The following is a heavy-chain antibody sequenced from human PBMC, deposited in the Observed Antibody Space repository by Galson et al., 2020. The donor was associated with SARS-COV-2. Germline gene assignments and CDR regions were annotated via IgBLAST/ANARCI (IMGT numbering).Heavy chain of an antibody. CDR2: ISSDGSTT. Sequence: TGGSLRLSCAASGFTFNIYAMHWVRQAPGKGLEWVALISSDGSTTIYADSVKGRSTISRDNSKDTVSLHMNLLTTEDTAVYYCARDPPSSAWLLDFWGQGTLVTVSS. J-gene: IGHJ4*02. D-gene: IGHD6-19*01. V-gene: IGHV3-30*04. CDR1: GFTFNIYA. CDR3: ARDPPSSAWLLDF.